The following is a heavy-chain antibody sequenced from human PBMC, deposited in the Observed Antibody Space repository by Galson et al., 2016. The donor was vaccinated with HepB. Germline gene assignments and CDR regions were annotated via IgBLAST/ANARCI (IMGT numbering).Heavy chain of an antibody. V-gene: IGHV2-70*04. CDR2: IDWDNDK. D-gene: IGHD6-19*01. CDR1: GFSLRTTPMR. CDR3: ARGFYPGGSGAYPNHFDF. J-gene: IGHJ4*02. Sequence: PALVKPTQTLTLTCTFSGFSLRTTPMRMNWIRQPPGKALEWLARIDWDNDKYYSTSLKTRLTISKYTSRNQVVLTMTDMNPADTATYYCARGFYPGGSGAYPNHFDFWGQGILVTVSA.